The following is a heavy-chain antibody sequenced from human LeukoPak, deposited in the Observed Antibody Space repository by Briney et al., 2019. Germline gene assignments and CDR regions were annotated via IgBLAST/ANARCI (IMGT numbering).Heavy chain of an antibody. CDR2: ISSSSSYI. CDR1: GFTFSSYS. CDR3: ARVGYSSSSYYYYYYGMDV. J-gene: IGHJ6*02. Sequence: GGSLRLACAASGFTFSSYSMNWVRQAPGKGLEWVSSISSSSSYIYYADSGKGRFTISRDNAKNSLYLQMNSLRAEDTAVYYCARVGYSSSSYYYYYYGMDVWCQGTTVTVSS. D-gene: IGHD6-13*01. V-gene: IGHV3-21*01.